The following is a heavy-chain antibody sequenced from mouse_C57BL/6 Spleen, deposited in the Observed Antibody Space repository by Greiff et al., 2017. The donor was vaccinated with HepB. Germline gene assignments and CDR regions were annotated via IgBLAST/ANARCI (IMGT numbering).Heavy chain of an antibody. Sequence: VQLQQSGAELVRPGASVKLSCKASGYTFTDYYINWVKQRPGQGLEWIARIYPGSGNTYYNEKFKGKATLTAEKSSSTAYMQLSSLTSEDSAVYFCARGWLLLHYYAMDYWGQGTSVTVSS. CDR1: GYTFTDYY. J-gene: IGHJ4*01. D-gene: IGHD2-3*01. V-gene: IGHV1-76*01. CDR2: IYPGSGNT. CDR3: ARGWLLLHYYAMDY.